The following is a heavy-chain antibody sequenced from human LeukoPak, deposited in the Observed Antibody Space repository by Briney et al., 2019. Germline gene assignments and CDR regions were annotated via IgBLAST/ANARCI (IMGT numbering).Heavy chain of an antibody. J-gene: IGHJ3*02. CDR2: INPSSGGT. V-gene: IGHV1-46*01. CDR1: GYTFIAYY. CDR3: ARDPSYCGGDCYAFDI. D-gene: IGHD2-21*02. Sequence: GASVKVSCKASGYTFIAYYMHWVRQAPGQGLEWMGIINPSSGGTSYAQKFQGRVTMTRATSTSTVYMELSSLRPEDTAVYYCARDPSYCGGDCYAFDIWGQGTMVTVSS.